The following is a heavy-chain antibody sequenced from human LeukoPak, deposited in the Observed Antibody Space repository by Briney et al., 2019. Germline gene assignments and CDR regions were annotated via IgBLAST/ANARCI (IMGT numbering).Heavy chain of an antibody. J-gene: IGHJ4*02. CDR1: GYTFTSYY. CDR2: INPSGGST. CDR3: ASGGSDFDWSSQDY. Sequence: ASVTVSCTASGYTFTSYYMHWVRQAPGQGLEWMGIINPSGGSTSYAQKFQGRVTMTSDTSTSTVYMELSSLRSEDTAVYYCASGGSDFDWSSQDYWGQGTLVTVSS. V-gene: IGHV1-46*01. D-gene: IGHD3-9*01.